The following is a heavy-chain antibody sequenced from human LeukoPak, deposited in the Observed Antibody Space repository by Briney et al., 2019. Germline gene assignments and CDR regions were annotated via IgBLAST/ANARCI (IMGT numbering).Heavy chain of an antibody. CDR1: GYTFTSYG. Sequence: GASVKVSCKASGYTFTSYGISWVRQAPGQGLEWMGWISAYNGNTNYAQKLQGRVTMTRNTSISTAYMELSSLRSEDTAVYYCATQTTVAFDIWGQGTMVTVSS. CDR2: ISAYNGNT. J-gene: IGHJ3*02. D-gene: IGHD4-17*01. CDR3: ATQTTVAFDI. V-gene: IGHV1-18*01.